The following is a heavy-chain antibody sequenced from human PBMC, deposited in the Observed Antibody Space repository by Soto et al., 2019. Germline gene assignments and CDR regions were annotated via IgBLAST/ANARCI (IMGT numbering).Heavy chain of an antibody. CDR3: ARERLRFLEWLSD. Sequence: QVQLQESGPGLVKPSQTLSLTCTVSGGSISSGGYYWSWIRQHPGKGLEWIGYIYYSGSTYYNPSLKSRVTISVDTSKNQFSLKLSSVTAADSAVYYCARERLRFLEWLSDWGQGTLVTVSS. D-gene: IGHD3-3*01. J-gene: IGHJ4*02. CDR1: GGSISSGGYY. CDR2: IYYSGST. V-gene: IGHV4-31*03.